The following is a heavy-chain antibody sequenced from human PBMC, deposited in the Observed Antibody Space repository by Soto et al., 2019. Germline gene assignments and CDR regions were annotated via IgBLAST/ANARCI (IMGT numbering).Heavy chain of an antibody. V-gene: IGHV3-23*01. Sequence: EVQLLEAGGGLVQPGGSLRLSCAASGFTFNSYAMLWVRQAPGKGLEWVSAISGSGGSTYYAESVKGRFTISRDNSQNTLYLQMNSLRAEDTAVYYCAKGLLVARDAYGHHWGQGTLVTVSS. CDR2: ISGSGGST. CDR3: AKGLLVARDAYGHH. J-gene: IGHJ1*01. CDR1: GFTFNSYA. D-gene: IGHD2-8*02.